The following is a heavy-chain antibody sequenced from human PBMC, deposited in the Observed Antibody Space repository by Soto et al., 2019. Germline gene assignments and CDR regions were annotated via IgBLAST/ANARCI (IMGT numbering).Heavy chain of an antibody. V-gene: IGHV3-15*07. D-gene: IGHD1-1*01. CDR3: ATGLHANWNDGY. CDR1: DFTFMNAW. Sequence: EVQLVESGGGLVEPGGSLRLSCAASDFTFMNAWMIWVRQAPGKGLEWVARIQTKRDGGRTHYAAPVAGRFTISRDDSRSTLHLQMNSLTSEDTAVYYCATGLHANWNDGYWGQGTLVTVSS. J-gene: IGHJ4*02. CDR2: IQTKRDGGRT.